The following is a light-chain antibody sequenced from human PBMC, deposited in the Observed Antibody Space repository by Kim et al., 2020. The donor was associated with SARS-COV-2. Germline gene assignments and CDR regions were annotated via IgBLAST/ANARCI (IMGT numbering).Light chain of an antibody. CDR1: SSNIGAGYD. CDR2: GNT. J-gene: IGLJ1*01. Sequence: RVTISCTGSSSNIGAGYDVHWYQQLPGTAPKLFISGNTDRPSGGPDRFSDSRSGTAASLAITGLQAEDEADYYCQSYDNRLNTYVFGSGTKVTVL. CDR3: QSYDNRLNTYV. V-gene: IGLV1-40*01.